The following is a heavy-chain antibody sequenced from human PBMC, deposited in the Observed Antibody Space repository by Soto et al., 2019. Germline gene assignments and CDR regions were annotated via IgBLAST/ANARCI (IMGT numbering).Heavy chain of an antibody. Sequence: SETLSLTCAVSGGSISSGGYSWSWIRQPPGKGLEWIGYIYHSGSTYYNPSLKSRVTISVDKSKNQLSLKLTSVTAADTAVYYCATSSGYLDFWGQGTLVTVSS. V-gene: IGHV4-30-2*01. D-gene: IGHD3-22*01. J-gene: IGHJ4*02. CDR3: ATSSGYLDF. CDR2: IYHSGST. CDR1: GGSISSGGYS.